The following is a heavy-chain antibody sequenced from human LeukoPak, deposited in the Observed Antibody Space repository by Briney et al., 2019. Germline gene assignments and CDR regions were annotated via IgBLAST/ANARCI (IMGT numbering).Heavy chain of an antibody. V-gene: IGHV3-21*01. CDR3: ARGSSSGLKSYYFDY. D-gene: IGHD6-13*01. CDR2: ISSGSTYI. J-gene: IGHJ4*02. Sequence: GGSLRLSCAASGFTFSNYVINWVRQAPGKGLEWVSSISSGSTYIYYADLVKGRFTISRDNANSSLYLQMSSLREEDTAVYYCARGSSSGLKSYYFDYWGQGTLVTVSS. CDR1: GFTFSNYV.